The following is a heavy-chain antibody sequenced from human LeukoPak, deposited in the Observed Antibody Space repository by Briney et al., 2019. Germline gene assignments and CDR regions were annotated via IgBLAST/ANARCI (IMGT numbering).Heavy chain of an antibody. J-gene: IGHJ4*02. D-gene: IGHD5-12*01. V-gene: IGHV4-38-2*02. CDR2: IYHSGST. CDR3: ARDYSGYDY. Sequence: SETLSLTCTVSGYSISTGYYWGWIRQPPGKGPEWIGSIYHSGSTYSNPSLKSRVTISVDTSKNQFSLNLSSVTAADTAVYYCARDYSGYDYWGQGTLVTVSS. CDR1: GYSISTGYY.